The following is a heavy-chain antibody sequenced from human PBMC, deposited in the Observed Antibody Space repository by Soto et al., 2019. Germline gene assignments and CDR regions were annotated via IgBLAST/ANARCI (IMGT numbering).Heavy chain of an antibody. D-gene: IGHD6-6*01. Sequence: QVQLVQSGTEVKKPGASVKVSCKASGYTFSSYYMHWVRQAPGQGLEWMGIINPSGGITNYAQKFQGRVTMTRDSSTRTFYMELSRLRSEDTAVYYCERGGPRQLVIYGTDVW. J-gene: IGHJ6*01. V-gene: IGHV1-46*01. CDR1: GYTFSSYY. CDR2: INPSGGIT. CDR3: ERGGPRQLVIYGTDV.